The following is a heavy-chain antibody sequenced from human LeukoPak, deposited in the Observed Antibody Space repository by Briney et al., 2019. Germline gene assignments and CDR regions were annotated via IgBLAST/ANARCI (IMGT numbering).Heavy chain of an antibody. CDR3: ARGGHDILTGPRGGKLDY. D-gene: IGHD3-9*01. CDR1: GFTVSSNY. CDR2: IYSGGST. J-gene: IGHJ4*02. Sequence: PGGSLRLSCAASGFTVSSNYMSWVRQAPGKGLEWVSVIYSGGSTYYADSVKGRFTISRDNSKNTLYLQMNSLRAEDTAVYYCARGGHDILTGPRGGKLDYWGQGTLVTVSS. V-gene: IGHV3-66*02.